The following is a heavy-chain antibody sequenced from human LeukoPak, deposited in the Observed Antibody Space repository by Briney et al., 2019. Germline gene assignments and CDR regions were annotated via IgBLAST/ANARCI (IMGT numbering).Heavy chain of an antibody. CDR3: AKDAAYFDSSGYYPDPLDY. CDR2: ISPSGDHR. CDR1: GFSFSAYN. J-gene: IGHJ4*02. V-gene: IGHV3-21*01. D-gene: IGHD3-22*01. Sequence: GGSLRLSCAASGFSFSAYNINWVRQAPGKGLEWVSCISPSGDHRYYADSVRGRFTISRDNAKNSVYLQMNSLRAEDTAVYYCAKDAAYFDSSGYYPDPLDYWGQGTLVSVSS.